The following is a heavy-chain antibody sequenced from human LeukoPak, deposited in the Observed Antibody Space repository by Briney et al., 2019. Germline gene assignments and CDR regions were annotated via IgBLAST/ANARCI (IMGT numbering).Heavy chain of an antibody. J-gene: IGHJ4*02. Sequence: SETLSLTCGVSGVSITSTIWWSWVRQPPGQGLEWIGEISLTGRTNYNPSLIGRVIMSLDESRNQLSLTLTSVTAADTAMYYCTRESGPYCPFGYWGQGTLVVVPS. V-gene: IGHV4-4*02. CDR1: GVSITSTIW. D-gene: IGHD1-26*01. CDR3: TRESGPYCPFGY. CDR2: ISLTGRT.